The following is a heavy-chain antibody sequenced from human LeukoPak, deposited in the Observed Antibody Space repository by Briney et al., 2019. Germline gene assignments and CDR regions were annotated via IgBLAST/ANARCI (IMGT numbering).Heavy chain of an antibody. CDR2: IYYSGST. V-gene: IGHV4-59*01. CDR3: ARVVSGSCYSP. CDR1: GGSISSYY. D-gene: IGHD2-15*01. Sequence: PSETLSLTCTVSGGSISSYYWSWIRQPPGKGLEWIGYIYYSGSTNYNPSLKSRVTISVDTSKNQFSLKLSSVTAADTAVYYCARVVSGSCYSPWGQGTLVTVSS. J-gene: IGHJ4*02.